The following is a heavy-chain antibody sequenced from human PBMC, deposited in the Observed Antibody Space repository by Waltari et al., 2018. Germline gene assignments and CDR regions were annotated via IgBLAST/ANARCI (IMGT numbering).Heavy chain of an antibody. Sequence: QVQLQESGPGLVNPSETLSLTCAVSGIPVNSGFFWGWIRQAPGVGLEWMGSLDHSGVTYFNPALESRVTISRDTSKHQFSLKVRAVTAADTALYYCVRRQWEAGYYRDQWGPGTLVTVSS. D-gene: IGHD3-9*01. CDR1: GIPVNSGFF. CDR3: VRRQWEAGYYRDQ. V-gene: IGHV4-38-2*01. J-gene: IGHJ4*02. CDR2: LDHSGVT.